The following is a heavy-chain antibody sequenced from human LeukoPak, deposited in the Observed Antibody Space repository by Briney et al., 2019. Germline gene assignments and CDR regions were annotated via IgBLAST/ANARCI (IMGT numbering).Heavy chain of an antibody. D-gene: IGHD7-27*01. Sequence: TGGSLRLSCAASGFTFSTYAMNWVRQAPGKGLEWVSYISYRSSTIYYADSVKGRFTISRDDAKNALYLQMNSLRDEGTAVYYCARTASGDLTDAFDIWGQGTLVTVSS. CDR1: GFTFSTYA. J-gene: IGHJ3*02. CDR2: ISYRSSTI. CDR3: ARTASGDLTDAFDI. V-gene: IGHV3-48*02.